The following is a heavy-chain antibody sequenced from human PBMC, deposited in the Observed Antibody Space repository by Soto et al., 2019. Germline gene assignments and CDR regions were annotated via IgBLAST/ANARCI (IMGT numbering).Heavy chain of an antibody. CDR1: GDSVRRSGYS. CDR3: ASHYGDYEYYEY. J-gene: IGHJ4*02. V-gene: IGHV4-30-2*01. D-gene: IGHD4-17*01. Sequence: QLQLQESGSGLVKPSQTLSLTCAVSGDSVRRSGYSWSWIRQPPGKGLEWIGYIFHTGSTYYNLFLRGRATISVDRSKYQFSLKLSSVTAADSAVYYCASHYGDYEYYEYWGQGTQVTVSS. CDR2: IFHTGST.